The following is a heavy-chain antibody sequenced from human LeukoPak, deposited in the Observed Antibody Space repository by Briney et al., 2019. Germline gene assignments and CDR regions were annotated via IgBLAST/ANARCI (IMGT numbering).Heavy chain of an antibody. D-gene: IGHD3-10*01. CDR1: GYTFTGYY. CDR3: ARVSYYYYGSGSYYGY. Sequence: GASVKVSCKASGYTFTGYYMHWVRQAPGQGLEWMGWINPNSGGTNYAQKFQGRVTMTRDTSISTAYMELSRLRSDDTAVYYCARVSYYYYGSGSYYGYWGQGTLVTVSS. V-gene: IGHV1-2*02. CDR2: INPNSGGT. J-gene: IGHJ4*02.